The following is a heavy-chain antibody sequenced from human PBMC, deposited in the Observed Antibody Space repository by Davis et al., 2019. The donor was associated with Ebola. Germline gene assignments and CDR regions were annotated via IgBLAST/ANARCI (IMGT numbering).Heavy chain of an antibody. CDR3: ARDLSWAYYYYYMDV. CDR2: INHSGST. J-gene: IGHJ6*03. Sequence: PSETLSLTCAVYGGSFSGYYWSWIRQPPGKGLEWIGEINHSGSTNYNPSLKSRVTMSVDTSKNQFSLKLSSVTAADTAVYYCARDLSWAYYYYYMDVWGKGTTVTVSS. CDR1: GGSFSGYY. V-gene: IGHV4-34*01. D-gene: IGHD2-15*01.